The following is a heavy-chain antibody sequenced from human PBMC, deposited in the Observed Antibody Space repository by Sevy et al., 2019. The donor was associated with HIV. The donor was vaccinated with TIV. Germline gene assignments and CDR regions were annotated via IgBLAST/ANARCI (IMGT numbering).Heavy chain of an antibody. Sequence: SETLSLTCTVSGGSISSYYWSWIRQPPGKGLEWIGYIYYSGSTNYNPSLKSRVTISVDTSKNQFSLKLSSVTAADTGVYYCARERRDSSGFDYWGQGTLVTVSS. CDR1: GGSISSYY. CDR3: ARERRDSSGFDY. J-gene: IGHJ4*02. CDR2: IYYSGST. D-gene: IGHD3-22*01. V-gene: IGHV4-59*01.